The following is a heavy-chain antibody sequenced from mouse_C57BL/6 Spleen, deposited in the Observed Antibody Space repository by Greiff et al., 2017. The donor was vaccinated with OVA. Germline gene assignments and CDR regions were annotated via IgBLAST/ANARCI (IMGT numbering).Heavy chain of an antibody. J-gene: IGHJ2*01. CDR1: GYTFTGYW. CDR3: ARSDYSNSEGY. V-gene: IGHV1-9*01. D-gene: IGHD2-5*01. CDR2: ILPGSGST. Sequence: VQLQQSGAELMKPGASVKLSCKATGYTFTGYWIEWVKQRPGHGLEWLGEILPGSGSTNSNEKFKGKATFTADPSSKTAYMQLSSLTTEDSAIYDCARSDYSNSEGYWGQGSTLTVSS.